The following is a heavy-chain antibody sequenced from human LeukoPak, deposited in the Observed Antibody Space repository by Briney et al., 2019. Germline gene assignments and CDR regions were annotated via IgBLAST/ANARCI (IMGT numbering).Heavy chain of an antibody. CDR2: INPNSGGT. CDR3: ARVGYYESSGYYEY. D-gene: IGHD3-22*01. V-gene: IGHV1-2*06. J-gene: IGHJ4*02. Sequence: ASVKVSCKASGYTLTDYYMHWVRQAPGQGLEWVGRINPNSGGTNCAQKFQGRVTMTRDTSISTVYMELSRLRSDDTAVYYCARVGYYESSGYYEYWGQGTLVTVSS. CDR1: GYTLTDYY.